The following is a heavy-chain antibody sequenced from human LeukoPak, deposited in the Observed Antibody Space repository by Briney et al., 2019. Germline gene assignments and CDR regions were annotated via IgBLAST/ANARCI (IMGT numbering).Heavy chain of an antibody. V-gene: IGHV3-23*01. CDR1: GLTFSSHG. D-gene: IGHD3-3*01. J-gene: IGHJ4*02. Sequence: GEPLRLSRAASGLTFSSHGMSWVRHAPGRGLEWVSSISGSGGSTYYADSVKGRLTMSRDNSKNTLYLQMNSLRAEDTAVYYCAKGSSEWPAYYWGQGTLVTVSS. CDR3: AKGSSEWPAYY. CDR2: ISGSGGST.